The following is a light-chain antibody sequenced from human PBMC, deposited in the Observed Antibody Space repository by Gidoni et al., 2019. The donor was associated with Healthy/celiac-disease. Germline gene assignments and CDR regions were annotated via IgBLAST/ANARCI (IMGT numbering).Light chain of an antibody. V-gene: IGLV1-44*01. CDR3: AAWDDNLNGLYV. CDR1: SSNIGSNT. J-gene: IGLJ1*01. CDR2: SNN. Sequence: QSVLTQPPSASGTPGQRVTISCSGSSSNIGSNTVNWYQQLPGTAPKLLNYSNNQRPSGVPDRFSGSKSGTSASLAISGLQSEDEADYYCAAWDDNLNGLYVFGTGTKVTVL.